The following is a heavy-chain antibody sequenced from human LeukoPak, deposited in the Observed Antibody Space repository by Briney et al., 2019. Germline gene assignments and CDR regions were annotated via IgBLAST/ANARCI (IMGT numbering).Heavy chain of an antibody. D-gene: IGHD1-26*01. V-gene: IGHV3-48*01. J-gene: IGHJ4*02. CDR1: GFTFSSYS. Sequence: GGSLRLSCAASGFTFSSYSMIWVRQAPGKGLEWVSYISTGSSTIYYADSVKGRFTISRDNAKNSLYLQMSSLRSEDTAVYYCVKDLSGSYTFDFWGQGTLVTVSS. CDR3: VKDLSGSYTFDF. CDR2: ISTGSSTI.